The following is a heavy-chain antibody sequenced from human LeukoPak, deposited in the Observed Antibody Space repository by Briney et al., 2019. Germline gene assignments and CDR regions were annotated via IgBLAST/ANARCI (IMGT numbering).Heavy chain of an antibody. CDR3: ASGYSSGWASPVGATLPPDY. V-gene: IGHV3-11*01. J-gene: IGHJ4*02. D-gene: IGHD6-19*01. CDR1: GFIFSDTY. Sequence: PGGSLRLSCASSGFIFSDTYMSWIRQVPGKGLEWISYISSSGNVIYFVDSLKGRFTISRDNAKSLLFLQMNSLRADDTAVYYCASGYSSGWASPVGATLPPDYWGQGTLVTVSS. CDR2: ISSSGNVI.